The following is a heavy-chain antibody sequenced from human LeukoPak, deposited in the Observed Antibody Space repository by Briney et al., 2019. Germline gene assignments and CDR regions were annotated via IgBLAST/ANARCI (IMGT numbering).Heavy chain of an antibody. CDR3: ARAPTLYDY. CDR2: INTDGGST. V-gene: IGHV3-74*01. J-gene: IGHJ4*02. CDR1: GFTFGSYW. Sequence: GGSLRLSCAASGFTFGSYWMHWVRQAPGKGLVWVSRINTDGGSTTYADSVKGRFTISRDNAKSTLYLQMNSLRAEDTAVYYCARAPTLYDYWGQGTLVTVSS.